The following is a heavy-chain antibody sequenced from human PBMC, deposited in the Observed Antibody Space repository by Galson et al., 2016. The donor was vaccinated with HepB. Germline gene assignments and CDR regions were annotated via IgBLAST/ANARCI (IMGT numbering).Heavy chain of an antibody. D-gene: IGHD3-3*01. V-gene: IGHV3-7*01. Sequence: SLRLSCAASGFTFSSYWMTWVRQAPGKGLEWVANIKQDGSEKYSVDSVKGRFTISRDNAKNSLYLQMNSLRAEDTAGYYCAREKRKIRFLEWLFGPSLDYWGQGTLVTVSS. CDR3: AREKRKIRFLEWLFGPSLDY. J-gene: IGHJ4*02. CDR2: IKQDGSEK. CDR1: GFTFSSYW.